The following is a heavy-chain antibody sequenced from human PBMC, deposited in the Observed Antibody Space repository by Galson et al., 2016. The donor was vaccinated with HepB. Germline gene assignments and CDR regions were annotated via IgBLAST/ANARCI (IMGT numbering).Heavy chain of an antibody. J-gene: IGHJ4*02. Sequence: SETLSLTCAVYGDSVNAYYWTWIRQPPGKGLEWVGEINHSGTPIYNPSVKRRAIMSLDTSNNHFSLKLNSLSGADTAVYYCARGPVYGVVDYRGQGTLVTVS. CDR3: ARGPVYGVVDY. CDR1: GDSVNAYY. V-gene: IGHV4-34*01. CDR2: INHSGTP. D-gene: IGHD3-3*01.